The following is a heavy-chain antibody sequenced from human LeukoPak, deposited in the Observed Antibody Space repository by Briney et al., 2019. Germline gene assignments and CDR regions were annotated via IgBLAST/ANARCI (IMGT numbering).Heavy chain of an antibody. V-gene: IGHV4-59*01. CDR2: IYYSGST. CDR3: ARGYYYDSSGYLD. Sequence: SETLSLTCTVSGGSISSYYWSWIRQPPGKGLEWIGYIYYSGSTNYNPSLKSRVTISVDTSKNQFSLRLSSVTAADTAVYYCARGYYYDSSGYLDWGQGTLVTVSS. J-gene: IGHJ4*02. CDR1: GGSISSYY. D-gene: IGHD3-22*01.